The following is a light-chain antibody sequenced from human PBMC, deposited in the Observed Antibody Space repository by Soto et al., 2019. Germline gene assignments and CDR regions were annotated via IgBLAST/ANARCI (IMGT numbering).Light chain of an antibody. J-gene: IGKJ3*01. V-gene: IGKV3-11*01. CDR3: QQRSSWSFT. CDR1: QSVRNY. Sequence: EIVLTQSPVIMYLSPGERATLSSRASQSVRNYLAWYQQKPGQAPRLLIYDAFNRATGIPTRFSGSGSGTDFTLTISSLEPEDFAVYYCQQRSSWSFTFGPGTKVDIK. CDR2: DAF.